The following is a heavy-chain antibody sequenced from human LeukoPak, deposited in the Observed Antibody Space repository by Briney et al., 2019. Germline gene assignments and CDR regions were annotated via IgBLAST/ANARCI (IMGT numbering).Heavy chain of an antibody. J-gene: IGHJ4*02. V-gene: IGHV4-59*12. CDR1: GGSISSYY. CDR3: ARGRRWLQPNSGFDY. D-gene: IGHD5-24*01. CDR2: IYYSGST. Sequence: SETLSLTCTVSGGSISSYYWSWIRQPPGKGLEWIGYIYYSGSTNYNPSLKSRVTISVDTSKNQFSLKLSSVTAADTAVYYCARGRRWLQPNSGFDYWGQGTLVTVSS.